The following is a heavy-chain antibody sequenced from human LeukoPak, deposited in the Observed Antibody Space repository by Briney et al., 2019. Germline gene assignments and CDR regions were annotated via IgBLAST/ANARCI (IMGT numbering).Heavy chain of an antibody. CDR3: AKLGRPNIQKDYYYYYMDV. CDR1: GFTFSSYS. Sequence: PGGSLRLSCAASGFTFSSYSMNWVRQAPGKGLEWVSYISSSSSTIYYADSVKGRFTISRDNGQNSLYLQMNSLRAEDTAVYYCAKLGRPNIQKDYYYYYMDVWGKGTTVTVSS. D-gene: IGHD1-1*01. CDR2: ISSSSSTI. J-gene: IGHJ6*03. V-gene: IGHV3-48*04.